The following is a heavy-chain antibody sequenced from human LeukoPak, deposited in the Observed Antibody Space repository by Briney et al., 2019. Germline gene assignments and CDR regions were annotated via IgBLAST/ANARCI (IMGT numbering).Heavy chain of an antibody. J-gene: IGHJ3*02. D-gene: IGHD2-2*03. CDR3: ARAGYCSSTSCEGVLDAFDI. V-gene: IGHV4-31*03. CDR2: IYYSGST. CDR1: GGSISSGGYY. Sequence: SETLSLTCTVSGGSISSGGYYWSWTRQHPGKGLEWIGYIYYSGSTYYNPSLKSRVTISVDTSKNQFSLKLSSVTAADTAVYYCARAGYCSSTSCEGVLDAFDIWGQGTMVTVSS.